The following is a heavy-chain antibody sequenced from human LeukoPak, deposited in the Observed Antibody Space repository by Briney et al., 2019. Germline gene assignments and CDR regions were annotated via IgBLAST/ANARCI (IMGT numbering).Heavy chain of an antibody. V-gene: IGHV1-69*06. CDR2: IIPIFGTA. CDR3: AKGDIVVVTAIQHAFDI. J-gene: IGHJ3*02. D-gene: IGHD2-21*02. Sequence: PSVKVSCKASGGTFSSYAISWVRQAPGQGLEWMRRIIPIFGTANYAQKFQARVTITADKSTSTAYMEVSSLRSEDTAVYYCAKGDIVVVTAIQHAFDIWGQGTMVTVSS. CDR1: GGTFSSYA.